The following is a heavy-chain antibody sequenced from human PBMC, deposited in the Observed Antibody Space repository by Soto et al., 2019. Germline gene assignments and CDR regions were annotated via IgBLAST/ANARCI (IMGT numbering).Heavy chain of an antibody. CDR3: AKGRYDFWSPYYFDA. D-gene: IGHD3-3*01. CDR1: GLNFDDFA. J-gene: IGHJ4*02. Sequence: GGSLRLSCVGTGLNFDDFAMHWVRQAPGKGLEWVSGITWNSRVLAYADSVKGRFTISRDNARNSLYLQMDSLRDEDTALYYCAKGRYDFWSPYYFDAWGQGTLVTVSS. V-gene: IGHV3-9*01. CDR2: ITWNSRVL.